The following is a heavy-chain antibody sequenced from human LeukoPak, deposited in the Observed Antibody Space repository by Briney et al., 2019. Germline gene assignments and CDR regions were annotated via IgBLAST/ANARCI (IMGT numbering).Heavy chain of an antibody. V-gene: IGHV3-30*18. D-gene: IGHD2-21*01. CDR2: ISYDGSNK. CDR3: AKPIFRVVVIAISDY. Sequence: GGSLRLSCAASGFIFGDYGMNWVRQAPGKGLEWVAVISYDGSNKYYADSVKGRFTISRDNSKNTLYLQMNSLRAEDTAVYYCAKPIFRVVVIAISDYWGQGTLVTVSS. CDR1: GFIFGDYG. J-gene: IGHJ4*02.